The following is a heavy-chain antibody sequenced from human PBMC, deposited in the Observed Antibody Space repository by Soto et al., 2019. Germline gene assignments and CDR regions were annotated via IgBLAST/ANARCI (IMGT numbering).Heavy chain of an antibody. CDR1: GFTFSSYA. V-gene: IGHV3-23*01. CDR3: AKKPTPGDYYYYYGMDV. Sequence: GGSLRLSCAASGFTFSSYAMSWVRQAPGKGLEWVSAISGSGVSTYYADSVKGRFTISRDNSKNTLYLQMNSLRAEDTAVYYCAKKPTPGDYYYYYGMDVWGQGTTVTVSS. J-gene: IGHJ6*02. D-gene: IGHD7-27*01. CDR2: ISGSGVST.